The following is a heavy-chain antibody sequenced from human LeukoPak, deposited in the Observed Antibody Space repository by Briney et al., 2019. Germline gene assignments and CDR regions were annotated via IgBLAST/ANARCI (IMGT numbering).Heavy chain of an antibody. V-gene: IGHV3-7*01. J-gene: IGHJ4*02. Sequence: GGSLRLSCVVSGFTFSTYWMSWVRQAPGRGLEWVANIKEDGSEKHYVDSVRGRFTISRDNAKNSLYLQMNSLRAEDTAIYYCARDYGYYWGQGTLVTVSS. CDR2: IKEDGSEK. D-gene: IGHD3-10*01. CDR1: GFTFSTYW. CDR3: ARDYGYY.